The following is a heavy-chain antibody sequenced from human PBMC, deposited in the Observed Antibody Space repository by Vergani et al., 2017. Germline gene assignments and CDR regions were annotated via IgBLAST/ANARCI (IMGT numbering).Heavy chain of an antibody. V-gene: IGHV1-69*01. Sequence: QVQLVQSGAEVKKPGSSVKVSCKASGGTFSSYAISWVRQAPGQGLEWMGGIIPIFGTANYAQKFQGRVTITADESTSTAYMELSSLRSEVTAVYYCARDQYYDFWSGFQREMDVWGKGTTVTVSS. CDR1: GGTFSSYA. CDR3: ARDQYYDFWSGFQREMDV. J-gene: IGHJ6*04. CDR2: IIPIFGTA. D-gene: IGHD3-3*01.